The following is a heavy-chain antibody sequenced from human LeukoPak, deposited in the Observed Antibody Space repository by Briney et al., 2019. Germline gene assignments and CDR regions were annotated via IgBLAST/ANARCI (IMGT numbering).Heavy chain of an antibody. Sequence: ASVKVSCKASGYTFTSYAMNWVRQAPGQGLEWMGWINPNSGGTNYAQKFQGRVTMTRDTSISTAYMELSRLRSDDTAVYYCARETVAGTFDYWGQGTLVTVSS. J-gene: IGHJ4*02. CDR3: ARETVAGTFDY. CDR2: INPNSGGT. V-gene: IGHV1-2*02. CDR1: GYTFTSYA. D-gene: IGHD6-19*01.